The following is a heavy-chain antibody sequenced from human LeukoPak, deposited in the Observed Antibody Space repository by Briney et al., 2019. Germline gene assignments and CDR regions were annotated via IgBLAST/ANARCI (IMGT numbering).Heavy chain of an antibody. D-gene: IGHD4-23*01. CDR1: GCTLTELS. V-gene: IGHV1-24*01. Sequence: GASVKVSCKVSGCTLTELSMHWVRQAPGKGLEWMGGFDPEDGETIYAQKFQGRVTMTEDTSTDTAYMELSSLRSEDTAVYYCATDRDTVVTPPRRAFDIWGQGTMVTVSS. CDR2: FDPEDGET. CDR3: ATDRDTVVTPPRRAFDI. J-gene: IGHJ3*02.